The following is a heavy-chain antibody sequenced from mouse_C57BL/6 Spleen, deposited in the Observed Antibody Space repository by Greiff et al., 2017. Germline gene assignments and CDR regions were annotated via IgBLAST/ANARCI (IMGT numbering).Heavy chain of an antibody. V-gene: IGHV5-4*01. CDR2: ISDGGSYT. CDR3: ARDRGDYDFDY. CDR1: GFTFSSYA. Sequence: EVKLVESGGGLVKPGGSLKLSCAASGFTFSSYAMSWVRQTPEKRLEWVATISDGGSYTYYPDNVKGRFTISRDNAKNNLYLQMSHLKSEDTAMYYCARDRGDYDFDYWGQGTTLTVSS. J-gene: IGHJ2*01. D-gene: IGHD2-4*01.